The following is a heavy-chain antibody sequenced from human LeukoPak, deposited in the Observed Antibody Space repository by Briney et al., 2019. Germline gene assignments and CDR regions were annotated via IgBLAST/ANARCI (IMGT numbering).Heavy chain of an antibody. V-gene: IGHV3-7*03. CDR3: ARDWTRYFDWDPYGMDV. J-gene: IGHJ6*04. CDR1: GFPFSTYW. CDR2: IKQDGSEK. D-gene: IGHD3-9*01. Sequence: GGSLRLSCAASGFPFSTYWMSWVRQAPGKGLEWVANIKQDGSEKYYVDSVKGRFTISRDNANSSLYLQMNTLRAEDTAVYYCARDWTRYFDWDPYGMDVWGKGTTVTVSS.